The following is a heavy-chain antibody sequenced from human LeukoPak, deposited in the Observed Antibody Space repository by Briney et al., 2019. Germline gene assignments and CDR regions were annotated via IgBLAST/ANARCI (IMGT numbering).Heavy chain of an antibody. CDR2: INHSGST. CDR3: ARQYSGYLRNWFDP. V-gene: IGHV4-34*01. J-gene: IGHJ5*02. CDR1: GGSFSGYY. D-gene: IGHD5-12*01. Sequence: SETLSLTCAVYGGSFSGYYWSWIRQPPGKGLEWIGEINHSGSTNYNPSLKSRVTMSVDTSKNQFSLKLSSVTAADTAVYYCARQYSGYLRNWFDPWGQGTLVTVSS.